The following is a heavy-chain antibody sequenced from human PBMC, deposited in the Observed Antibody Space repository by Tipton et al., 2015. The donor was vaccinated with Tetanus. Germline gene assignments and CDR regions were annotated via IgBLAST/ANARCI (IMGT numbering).Heavy chain of an antibody. J-gene: IGHJ2*01. CDR1: GGTFSSYA. D-gene: IGHD4-23*01. V-gene: IGHV1-69*06. CDR3: ARAPSGNGDWYFDL. Sequence: QSGPEVKEPGSSVKVSCKASGGTFSSYAISWVRQAPGQGLEWMGGIIPIFGTANYAQKFQGRVTITADKSTSTAYMELSSLRSEDTAVYYCARAPSGNGDWYFDLWGRGTLVTVSS. CDR2: IIPIFGTA.